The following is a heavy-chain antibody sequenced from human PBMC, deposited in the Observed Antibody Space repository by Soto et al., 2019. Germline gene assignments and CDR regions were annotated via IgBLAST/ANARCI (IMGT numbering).Heavy chain of an antibody. V-gene: IGHV4-30-2*01. CDR2: IYHSGST. J-gene: IGHJ4*02. D-gene: IGHD5-18*01. CDR3: ARDRGYSLFDY. Sequence: PSETLSLTCTVSGGSISSGGYSWSWIRQPPGKGLEWIGYIYHSGSTYYNPSLKSRVTISVDRSKNQFSLKLSSVTAADTAVYYCARDRGYSLFDYWGQGTLVTVSS. CDR1: GGSISSGGYS.